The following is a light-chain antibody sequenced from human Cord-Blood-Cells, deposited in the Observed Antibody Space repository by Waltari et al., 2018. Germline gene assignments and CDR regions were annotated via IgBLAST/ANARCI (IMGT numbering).Light chain of an antibody. V-gene: IGLV2-11*01. CDR1: SSDVGCYNY. Sequence: QAALTHPRSVSGSPGQSVPISCPGTSSDVGCYNYVSGYQQHPGKAPKLMIYDVSKRPSGVPDRFSGSKSGNTAALTISGLQAEDEADYYCCSYAGSYTWVFGGGTKLTVL. CDR2: DVS. J-gene: IGLJ3*02. CDR3: CSYAGSYTWV.